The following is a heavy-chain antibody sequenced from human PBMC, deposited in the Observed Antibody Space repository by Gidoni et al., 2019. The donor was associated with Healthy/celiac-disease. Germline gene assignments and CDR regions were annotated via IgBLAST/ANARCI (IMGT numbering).Heavy chain of an antibody. Sequence: QLQLQESGPGLVKPSETLSLTCTVSGGSISSSSYYWGWIRQPPGKGLEWIGSIYYSGSTYYNPSLKSRVTISVDTSKNQFSLKLSSVTAADTAVYYCARLRAVWRPAAGNFDYWGQGTLVTVSS. CDR1: GGSISSSSYY. J-gene: IGHJ4*02. CDR2: IYYSGST. CDR3: ARLRAVWRPAAGNFDY. D-gene: IGHD6-13*01. V-gene: IGHV4-39*01.